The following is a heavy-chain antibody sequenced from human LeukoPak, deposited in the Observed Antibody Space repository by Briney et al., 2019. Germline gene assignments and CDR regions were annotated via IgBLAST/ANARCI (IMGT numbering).Heavy chain of an antibody. J-gene: IGHJ1*01. CDR1: GFTFSDYY. V-gene: IGHV3-11*01. CDR2: ISSSGSTI. D-gene: IGHD4-17*01. CDR3: ARDLLGDYGPEYFQH. Sequence: GGSLRPSCAASGFTFSDYYMSWIRQAPGKGLEWVSYISSSGSTIYYADSVKGRFTISRDNAKNSLYLQMNSLRAEDTAVYYCARDLLGDYGPEYFQHWGQGTLVTVSS.